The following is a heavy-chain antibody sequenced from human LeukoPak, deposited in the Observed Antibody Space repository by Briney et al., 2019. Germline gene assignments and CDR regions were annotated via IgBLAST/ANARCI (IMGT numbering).Heavy chain of an antibody. D-gene: IGHD6-19*01. V-gene: IGHV3-21*01. CDR3: ARRDSSGWSDFDY. CDR1: GFTFSSYW. J-gene: IGHJ4*02. Sequence: GGSLRLSCAASGFTFSSYWMSWVRQAPGKGLEWVSSISSSSSYIYYADSVKGRFTISRDNAKNSLYLQMNSLRAEDTAVYYCARRDSSGWSDFDYWGQGTLVTVSS. CDR2: ISSSSSYI.